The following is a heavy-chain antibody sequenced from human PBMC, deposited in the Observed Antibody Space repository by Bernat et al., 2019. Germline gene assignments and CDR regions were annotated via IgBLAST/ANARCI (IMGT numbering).Heavy chain of an antibody. CDR3: ARAVEGYSNYPRGYYYYMDV. D-gene: IGHD4-11*01. Sequence: QVQLQESGPGLVKPSETLSLTCAVSGSSTSSNYYWGWIRQPPGKGLEWIGSVSHTGSTYYNPSLKSPVTISVDTSQIQFSLKLISVTAADTAVYYCARAVEGYSNYPRGYYYYMDVWGKGTTVTVSS. CDR2: VSHTGST. V-gene: IGHV4-38-2*01. J-gene: IGHJ6*03. CDR1: GSSTSSNYY.